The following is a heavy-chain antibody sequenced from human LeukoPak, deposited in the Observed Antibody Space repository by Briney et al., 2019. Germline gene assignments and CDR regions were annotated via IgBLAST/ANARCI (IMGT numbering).Heavy chain of an antibody. Sequence: SETLSLTCAVSGYSISSGYYWGWIRQPPGKGLEWIGAIYHSGSTYYNPSLKSRLTISVDTSKNHFSLKLSSVTAADTAVYYCARARIATAGTLYYFDYWGQGTLVTVSS. D-gene: IGHD6-13*01. CDR1: GYSISSGYY. CDR3: ARARIATAGTLYYFDY. V-gene: IGHV4-38-2*01. J-gene: IGHJ4*02. CDR2: IYHSGST.